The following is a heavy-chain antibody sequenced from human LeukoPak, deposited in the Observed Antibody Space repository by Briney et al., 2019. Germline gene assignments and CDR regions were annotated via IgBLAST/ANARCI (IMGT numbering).Heavy chain of an antibody. D-gene: IGHD3-10*01. V-gene: IGHV3-21*01. CDR1: GFTFSSYS. J-gene: IGHJ4*02. CDR2: ISSSSSYI. Sequence: GGSLRLSCAASGFTFSSYSMNWVRQAPGKGLEWVSSISSSSSYIYYADSVKGRFTISRDNSKNTLYLQMNSLRAEDTAVYYCAKDSPGLWFGESLGSYYFDYWGQGTQVTVSS. CDR3: AKDSPGLWFGESLGSYYFDY.